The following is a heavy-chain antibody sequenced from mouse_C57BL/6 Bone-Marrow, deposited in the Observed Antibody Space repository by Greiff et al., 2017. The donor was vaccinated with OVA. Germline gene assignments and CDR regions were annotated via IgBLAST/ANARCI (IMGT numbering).Heavy chain of an antibody. Sequence: EVQLQQSGPELVKPGASVKISCKASGYTFTDYYMNWVKQSPGQSLEWIGDINPNNGGTSYNQKFKGKATLTVDKSSSTAYMELRSLTSEDSAVDYCARVYGTTSSLDYWGQGTTLTVSS. CDR2: INPNNGGT. CDR3: ARVYGTTSSLDY. V-gene: IGHV1-26*01. CDR1: GYTFTDYY. D-gene: IGHD1-2*01. J-gene: IGHJ2*01.